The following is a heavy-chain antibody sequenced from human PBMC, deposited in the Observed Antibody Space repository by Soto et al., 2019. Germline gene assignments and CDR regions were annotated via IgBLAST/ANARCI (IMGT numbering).Heavy chain of an antibody. D-gene: IGHD4-17*01. CDR1: WGSIIGYD. V-gene: IGHV4-59*12. CDR3: ARGGGLRTDAFDI. Sequence: PSQTLSLTCTAAWGSIIGYDGSWIRQPPGKGLEWIGYIYYSGSTNYNPSLKSRVTISVDTSKNQFSLKLSSVTAADTAVYYCARGGGLRTDAFDIWGQGTMVTVSS. J-gene: IGHJ3*02. CDR2: IYYSGST.